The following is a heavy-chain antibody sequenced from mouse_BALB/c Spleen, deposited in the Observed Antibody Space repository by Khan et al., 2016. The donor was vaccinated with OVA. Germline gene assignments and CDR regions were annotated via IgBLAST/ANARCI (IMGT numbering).Heavy chain of an antibody. CDR3: VRIPIPPYHFDD. V-gene: IGHV1-4*01. Sequence: QVQLQQSGAELARPGASVKMSCKASGYTFTNYTIHWVKQRPGQGLEWIGYINPSSGYTNYNQNYNDKATLTTDRSSSTAYMQLSWLTSDDSAVYYCVRIPIPPYHFDDWGQGTTLTVSS. CDR1: GYTFTNYT. CDR2: INPSSGYT. J-gene: IGHJ2*01.